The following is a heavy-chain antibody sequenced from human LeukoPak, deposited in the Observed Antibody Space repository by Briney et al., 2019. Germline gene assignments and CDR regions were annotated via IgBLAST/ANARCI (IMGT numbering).Heavy chain of an antibody. V-gene: IGHV1-2*02. CDR2: INPNTGGT. Sequence: ASVKVSCKASGYTFTGYYMYWVRQAPGQGLEWMGWINPNTGGTNYAQKFQGRVTMTRDTSISTAYMELSRLRSDDTAVYYCARVGGYCTTDSCSYGMDVWGQGTTVTVSS. CDR3: ARVGGYCTTDSCSYGMDV. J-gene: IGHJ6*02. CDR1: GYTFTGYY. D-gene: IGHD2-2*01.